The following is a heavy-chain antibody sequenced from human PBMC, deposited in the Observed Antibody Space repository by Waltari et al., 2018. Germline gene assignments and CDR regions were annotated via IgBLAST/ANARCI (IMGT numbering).Heavy chain of an antibody. J-gene: IGHJ4*02. CDR1: GFTFSSYS. CDR2: ISTGSSYI. V-gene: IGHV3-21*01. CDR3: ASSPGLTPY. Sequence: EVQLVESGGGLVKPGGSLRLSCAASGFTFSSYSMNWVRQAPGKGLECVSSISTGSSYIYYAHSVKGRFTISRDNAKSSLYLQMNSLRAEDTAVYYCASSPGLTPYWGQGTLVTVSS.